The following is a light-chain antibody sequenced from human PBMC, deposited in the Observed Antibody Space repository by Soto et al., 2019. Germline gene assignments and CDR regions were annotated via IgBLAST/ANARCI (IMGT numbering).Light chain of an antibody. CDR3: QQLKSYPLT. J-gene: IGKJ4*01. CDR2: SAS. Sequence: GDRVTISCRATQAMSTYLVWYQQKPGEAPKLLIYSASTLQSGVPSRFSGSGSGTWFTLTISSLQPEDFATYYCQQLKSYPLTFGGGTKVESK. V-gene: IGKV1-9*01. CDR1: QAMSTY.